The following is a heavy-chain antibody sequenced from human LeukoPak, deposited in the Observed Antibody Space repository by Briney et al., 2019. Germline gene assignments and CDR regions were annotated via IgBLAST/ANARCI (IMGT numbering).Heavy chain of an antibody. CDR2: IYHSGST. J-gene: IGHJ4*02. D-gene: IGHD3-10*01. V-gene: IGHV4-4*02. CDR3: ARGRTYYYGSGSLYFDY. Sequence: SETLSLTCAVSGGSISSSNWWSWVRQPPGKGLEWIGEIYHSGSTNYNPSLKSRVTISVDKSKNQFSLKLSSVTAADTAVYYCARGRTYYYGSGSLYFDYWGQGTLVTVSS. CDR1: GGSISSSNW.